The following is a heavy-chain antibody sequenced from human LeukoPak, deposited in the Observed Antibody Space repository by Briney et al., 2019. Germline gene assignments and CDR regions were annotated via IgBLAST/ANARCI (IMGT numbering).Heavy chain of an antibody. CDR2: IYYSGST. Sequence: PSETLSLTCTVSGGSISSYYWTWMRQPPGKGLEWIGYIYYSGSTNYNPSLKSRVTISVDTSKNQFSLKLSSVTAADTAVYYCARVVAAAAGKKYYFDYWGQGTLVTVSS. V-gene: IGHV4-59*01. CDR1: GGSISSYY. J-gene: IGHJ4*02. D-gene: IGHD6-13*01. CDR3: ARVVAAAAGKKYYFDY.